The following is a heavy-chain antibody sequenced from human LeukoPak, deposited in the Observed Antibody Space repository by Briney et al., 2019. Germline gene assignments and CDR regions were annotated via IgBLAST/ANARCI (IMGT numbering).Heavy chain of an antibody. CDR1: GYTFTSYY. J-gene: IGHJ5*02. Sequence: ASVKVSCKASGYTFTSYYMHWVRQAPGQGLEWMGIINPSGGSTSYAQKFQGRVTMTRDTSTSTVYMELSSLRSEDTAVYYCARDAYAAAGTGWFDPWGQGTLVTVSS. V-gene: IGHV1-46*01. D-gene: IGHD6-13*01. CDR2: INPSGGST. CDR3: ARDAYAAAGTGWFDP.